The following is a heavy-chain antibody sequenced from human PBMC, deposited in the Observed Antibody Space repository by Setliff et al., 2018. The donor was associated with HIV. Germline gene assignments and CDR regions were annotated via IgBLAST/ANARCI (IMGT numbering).Heavy chain of an antibody. CDR2: MNPNNGNT. CDR3: ARGTAPRPASVLEFLEWLFPNWFDP. V-gene: IGHV1-8*02. Sequence: ASVKVSCKASGYNFTDYDINWVRQATGQGLEWMGWMNPNNGNTGYAEKFQGRVTMTRDTSISTAYMELSSLRSDDTAVYYWARGTAPRPASVLEFLEWLFPNWFDPWGQGTLVTVSS. D-gene: IGHD3-3*02. J-gene: IGHJ5*02. CDR1: GYNFTDYD.